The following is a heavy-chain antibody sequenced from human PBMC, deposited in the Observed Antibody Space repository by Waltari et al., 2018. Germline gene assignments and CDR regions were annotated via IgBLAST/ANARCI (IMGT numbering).Heavy chain of an antibody. CDR2: ISGSGGST. D-gene: IGHD1-26*01. Sequence: EVQLLESGGGLVQPGGFLRISCAASGFTFSSYAMSWVRQAPGKGLEWVSAISGSGGSTYYADSVKVRFTISRDNSKNTLYLQMNSLRAEDTAVYYCAKDLWELPDAFDIWGQGTMVTVSS. CDR3: AKDLWELPDAFDI. V-gene: IGHV3-23*01. CDR1: GFTFSSYA. J-gene: IGHJ3*02.